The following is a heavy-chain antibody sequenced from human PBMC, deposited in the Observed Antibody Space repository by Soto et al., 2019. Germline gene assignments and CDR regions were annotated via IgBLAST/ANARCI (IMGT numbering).Heavy chain of an antibody. CDR3: ARENNNAHYYYYGMDV. CDR1: GFTFSSYW. Sequence: GGSLRLSCAASGFTFSSYWMSWVRQAPGKGLEWVANIKQDGSEKYYVDSVKGRFTISRDNAKNSLYLQMNSLRAEDTAVYFCARENNNAHYYYYGMDVWGQGTTVTVSS. J-gene: IGHJ6*02. D-gene: IGHD1-1*01. CDR2: IKQDGSEK. V-gene: IGHV3-7*05.